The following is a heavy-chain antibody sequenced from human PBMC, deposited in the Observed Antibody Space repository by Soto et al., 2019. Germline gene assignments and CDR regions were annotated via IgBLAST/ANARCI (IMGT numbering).Heavy chain of an antibody. V-gene: IGHV4-61*08. J-gene: IGHJ4*02. D-gene: IGHD3-22*01. CDR2: IYHGGAT. Sequence: SETLSLTCTVSGGSISRGDYYWSLILQPPWKGLEWIGYIYHGGATTYNASLKSRVTISVDTSKSQFFLKVKSVTAAETAVYFCARDSSGRHDYWGQGIPVTVSS. CDR3: ARDSSGRHDY. CDR1: GGSISRGDYY.